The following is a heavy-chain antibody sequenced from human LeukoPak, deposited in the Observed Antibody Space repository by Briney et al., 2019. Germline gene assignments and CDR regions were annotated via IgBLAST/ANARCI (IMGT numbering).Heavy chain of an antibody. CDR3: ARGRVRGWYHFSHDAFDI. V-gene: IGHV1-8*01. CDR2: MNPNSGNT. J-gene: IGHJ3*02. D-gene: IGHD6-19*01. CDR1: GYTFTSYD. Sequence: ASVKVSCKSSGYTFTSYDINWVRQATGQGLEWMGWMNPNSGNTGYAQKFQGRVTMTRNTSISTAYMELSSLRSEDTAVYYCARGRVRGWYHFSHDAFDIWGQGTMVTVSS.